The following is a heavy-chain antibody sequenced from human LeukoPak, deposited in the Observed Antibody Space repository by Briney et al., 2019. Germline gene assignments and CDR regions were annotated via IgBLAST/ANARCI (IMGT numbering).Heavy chain of an antibody. Sequence: PSETLSLTCAVYGGSFSNYYWNWIRQPPGKGLEWIGEINHSGSTNYKPSLKSRVTISVDPSKNQFSLKLSSVTAADTAVYYCAREAYSGSYYVNYWGQGTLVTVSS. CDR1: GGSFSNYY. CDR2: INHSGST. D-gene: IGHD1-26*01. J-gene: IGHJ4*02. V-gene: IGHV4-34*01. CDR3: AREAYSGSYYVNY.